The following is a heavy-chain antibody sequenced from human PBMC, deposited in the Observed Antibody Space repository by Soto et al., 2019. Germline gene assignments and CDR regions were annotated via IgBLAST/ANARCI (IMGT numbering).Heavy chain of an antibody. J-gene: IGHJ6*02. V-gene: IGHV3-30*18. CDR1: GFTFSSYG. CDR3: AKSHYDFWSGYYYYGMDV. CDR2: ISYDGSNK. Sequence: VGSLRLFCAASGFTFSSYGMHWVRQAPGKGLEWVAVISYDGSNKYYADSVKGRFTISRDNSKNTLYPQMNSLRAEDTAVYYCAKSHYDFWSGYYYYGMDVWGQGTTVTVSS. D-gene: IGHD3-3*01.